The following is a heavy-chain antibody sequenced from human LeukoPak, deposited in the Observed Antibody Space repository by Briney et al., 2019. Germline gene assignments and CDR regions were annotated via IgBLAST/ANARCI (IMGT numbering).Heavy chain of an antibody. CDR3: ARVREYDYVWGSYRYEHYFDY. J-gene: IGHJ4*02. D-gene: IGHD3-16*02. CDR2: MNPNSGNT. CDR1: GYTFTSYD. V-gene: IGHV1-8*01. Sequence: ASVKVSCKASGYTFTSYDINWVRQATGRGLEWMGWMNPNSGNTGYAQKFQGRVTMTRNTSISTAYMELSSLRSEDTAVYYCARVREYDYVWGSYRYEHYFDYWGQGTLVTVSS.